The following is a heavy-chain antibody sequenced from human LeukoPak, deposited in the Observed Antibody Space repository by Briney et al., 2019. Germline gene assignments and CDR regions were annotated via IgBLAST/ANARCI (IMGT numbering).Heavy chain of an antibody. CDR1: GFTFSSYA. Sequence: GGSLRLSCAASGFTFSSYAMHWVRQAPGKGLEWVAVISYDGSNKYYADSVKGRLTISRDNSKNTLYLQMNSLRAEDTAVYYCATYQLLHRRFDYWGQGTLVTVSS. D-gene: IGHD2-2*01. CDR2: ISYDGSNK. J-gene: IGHJ4*02. V-gene: IGHV3-30-3*01. CDR3: ATYQLLHRRFDY.